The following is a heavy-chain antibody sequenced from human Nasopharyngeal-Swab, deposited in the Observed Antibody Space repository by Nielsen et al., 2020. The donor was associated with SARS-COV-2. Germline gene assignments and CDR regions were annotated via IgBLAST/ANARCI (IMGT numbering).Heavy chain of an antibody. CDR3: AKDGVVRGDALDL. J-gene: IGHJ3*01. D-gene: IGHD3-10*01. Sequence: GESLKISCAASGLTFNIYAMAWVRRAPGRGLQWVTGVSASGGSTYYTDSVKGRFSISRDNSKNTLFLQMHSLRVEDPAVYYCAKDGVVRGDALDLWGQGTMVTVSS. V-gene: IGHV3-23*01. CDR1: GLTFNIYA. CDR2: VSASGGST.